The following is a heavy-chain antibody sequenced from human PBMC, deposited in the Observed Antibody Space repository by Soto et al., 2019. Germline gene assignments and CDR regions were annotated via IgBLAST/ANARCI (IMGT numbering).Heavy chain of an antibody. D-gene: IGHD2-15*01. CDR2: ISTSGGST. CDR3: DPISCSGGSCPDS. Sequence: GGSLRLSCSASGFTFNSFDMHWVRQAPGKGLEYVSGISTSGGSTYYVDSVKGRFTISRDNSKNTLYLQVNSLGAGDTAVYYCDPISCSGGSCPDSWGQGTLVTVS. V-gene: IGHV3-64*04. CDR1: GFTFNSFD. J-gene: IGHJ5*01.